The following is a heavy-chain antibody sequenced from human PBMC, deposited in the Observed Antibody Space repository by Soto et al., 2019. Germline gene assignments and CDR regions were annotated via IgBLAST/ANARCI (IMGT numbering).Heavy chain of an antibody. CDR3: VRGGNPYHYATSGPGTFDK. J-gene: IGHJ4*02. CDR1: GDSVSSGDSY. Sequence: QVQLQESGPGLVKPSQTLSLTCSVSGDSVSSGDSYWSWIRHPPGKALEWIGYTSFSGYTSYSPSLKSRVNISVDMSKSQFSLRLTAVTAADTAVYYCVRGGNPYHYATSGPGTFDKWGQGTLVSVSS. CDR2: TSFSGYT. V-gene: IGHV4-30-4*01. D-gene: IGHD1-26*01.